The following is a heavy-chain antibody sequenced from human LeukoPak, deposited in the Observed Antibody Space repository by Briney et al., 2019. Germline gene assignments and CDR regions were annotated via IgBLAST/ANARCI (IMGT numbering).Heavy chain of an antibody. Sequence: GASVKVSCKASGYTFINYYVHWVRQAPGQGLEWMGMITPSDGTTSYAQKFKGRVTMTRDMSTSTVYMDLSSLRSEDTAVYYCAREGSSYTQKNFDFWGQGTLVTVSS. D-gene: IGHD2-15*01. CDR1: GYTFINYY. V-gene: IGHV1-46*01. CDR3: AREGSSYTQKNFDF. CDR2: ITPSDGTT. J-gene: IGHJ4*02.